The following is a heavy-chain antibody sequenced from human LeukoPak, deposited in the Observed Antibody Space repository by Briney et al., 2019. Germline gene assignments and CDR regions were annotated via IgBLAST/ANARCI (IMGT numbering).Heavy chain of an antibody. Sequence: ASVKASCKASGYTFTDYYIHWVRQAPGQGLEWMGWINPDSGGTNYAQKFQGRVTITADKSTSTAYMELSSLRSEDTAVYYCARDHASMSVVRGVIPWGQGTLVTVSS. V-gene: IGHV1-2*02. CDR2: INPDSGGT. CDR3: ARDHASMSVVRGVIP. CDR1: GYTFTDYY. D-gene: IGHD3-10*01. J-gene: IGHJ5*02.